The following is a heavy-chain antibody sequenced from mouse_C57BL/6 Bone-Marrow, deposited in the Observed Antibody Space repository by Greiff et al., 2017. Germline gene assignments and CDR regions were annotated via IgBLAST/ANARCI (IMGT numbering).Heavy chain of an antibody. V-gene: IGHV1-39*01. CDR3: ARYPLTTVVATGGMDY. J-gene: IGHJ4*01. CDR1: GYSFTDYN. CDR2: INPNYGTT. D-gene: IGHD1-1*01. Sequence: EVQLQQSGPELVKPGASVKISCKASGYSFTDYNMNWVKQSNGKSLEWIGVINPNYGTTSYNQKFKGKATLTVDQSSSTAYMQLNSLTSADSAVYYCARYPLTTVVATGGMDYWGQGTSVTVAS.